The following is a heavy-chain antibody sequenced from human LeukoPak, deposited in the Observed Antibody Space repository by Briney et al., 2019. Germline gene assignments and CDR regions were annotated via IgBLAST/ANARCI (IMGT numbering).Heavy chain of an antibody. CDR2: ISYDGSNK. CDR1: GFTFSSYA. V-gene: IGHV3-30-3*01. D-gene: IGHD2-2*02. CDR3: ARGGSRYCSSTSCYTRDAFDI. Sequence: QPGGSLRLSCAASGFTFSSYAMHRVRQAPGKGLEWVAVISYDGSNKYYADSVKGRFTISRDNSKNTLYLQMNSLRAEDTAVYYCARGGSRYCSSTSCYTRDAFDIWGQGTMVTVSS. J-gene: IGHJ3*02.